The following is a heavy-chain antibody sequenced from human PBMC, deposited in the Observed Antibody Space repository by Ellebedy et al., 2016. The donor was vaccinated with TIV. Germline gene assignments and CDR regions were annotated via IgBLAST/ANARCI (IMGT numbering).Heavy chain of an antibody. D-gene: IGHD3-22*01. Sequence: SVKVSXKASGGTFSSYAISWVRQAPGQGLEWMGGIIPIFGTANYAQKFQGRVTITADKSTSTAYMELSSLRSEDTAVYYCAREFYDSSGYYWVDYWGQGTLVTVSS. CDR2: IIPIFGTA. V-gene: IGHV1-69*06. J-gene: IGHJ4*02. CDR3: AREFYDSSGYYWVDY. CDR1: GGTFSSYA.